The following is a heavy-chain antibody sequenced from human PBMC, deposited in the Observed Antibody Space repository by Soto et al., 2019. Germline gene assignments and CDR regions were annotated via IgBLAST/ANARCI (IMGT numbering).Heavy chain of an antibody. V-gene: IGHV3-23*01. CDR3: AKEPNYYYYYIDV. J-gene: IGHJ6*03. CDR1: GFTFSSYA. CDR2: ISGSGVST. Sequence: EVQLLESGGGLVQPGGSRRLSCAASGFTFSSYAMSWVRQAPGKGLEWVSAISGSGVSTYYADSVKGRFTISRDNSKNTLYLQMNSLRAEDTAVYYCAKEPNYYYYYIDVWGKGTTVTVSS.